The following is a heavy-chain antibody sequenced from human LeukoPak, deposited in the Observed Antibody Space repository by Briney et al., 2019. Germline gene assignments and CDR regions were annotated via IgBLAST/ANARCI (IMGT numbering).Heavy chain of an antibody. V-gene: IGHV4-59*01. CDR3: ARRGRAQGPFSL. CDR2: IYYSGST. J-gene: IGHJ3*01. D-gene: IGHD2/OR15-2a*01. CDR1: GGSITSFY. Sequence: SETLSLTCTVTGGSITSFYWSWIRQPPGKGLEWIGYIYYSGSTNYNPSLKSRVTISVDTSKNQFSLNLSSVTAADTAVYYCARRGRAQGPFSLWGQGTMVTVSS.